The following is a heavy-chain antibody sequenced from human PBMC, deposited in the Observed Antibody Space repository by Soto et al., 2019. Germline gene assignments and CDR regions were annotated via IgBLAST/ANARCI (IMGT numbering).Heavy chain of an antibody. J-gene: IGHJ6*02. Sequence: PGGSLRLSCAASGLNFRTYTMAWVRQAPGKGLEWVASLSKSSSNIFYADSAKGRFTISRDNGKDSLYLHMSSLRVDDTAVYYCARVGELWLAHYFYYGLDVWGQGTTVTVSS. D-gene: IGHD6-19*01. CDR3: ARVGELWLAHYFYYGLDV. CDR2: LSKSSSNI. V-gene: IGHV3-21*01. CDR1: GLNFRTYT.